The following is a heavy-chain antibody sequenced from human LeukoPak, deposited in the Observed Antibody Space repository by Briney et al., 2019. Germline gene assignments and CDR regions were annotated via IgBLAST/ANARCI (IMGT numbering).Heavy chain of an antibody. V-gene: IGHV3-21*01. CDR3: ARANYGDYTNYYYYMDV. CDR1: GFTFSSYP. CDR2: ISTSNSYI. D-gene: IGHD4-17*01. J-gene: IGHJ6*03. Sequence: GGSLRLSCAASGFTFSSYPMNWVRQAPGKGLEWVSSISTSNSYIYYAESVTGRFTISRDNAKNSLYLQMNSLRAEDTAVYFCARANYGDYTNYYYYMDVWGKGTTVTVSS.